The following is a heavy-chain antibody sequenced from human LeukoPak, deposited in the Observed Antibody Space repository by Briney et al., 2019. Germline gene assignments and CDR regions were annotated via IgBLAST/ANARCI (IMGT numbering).Heavy chain of an antibody. V-gene: IGHV3-53*01. J-gene: IGHJ4*02. CDR2: IYSGGST. CDR3: ARNHLTPNYYFDY. Sequence: PGGSLRLSCAASGFTVSSNYMSWARQAPGRWLEWVSVIYSGGSTYYADSVKGRFTISRDNSKNTLYLQMNSLRAEDTAVYYCARNHLTPNYYFDYWGQGTLVTVSS. D-gene: IGHD1-14*01. CDR1: GFTVSSNY.